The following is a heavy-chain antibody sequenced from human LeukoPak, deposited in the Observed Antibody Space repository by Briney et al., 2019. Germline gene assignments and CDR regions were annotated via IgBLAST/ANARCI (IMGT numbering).Heavy chain of an antibody. Sequence: GGSLRLSCAASEFTFSTYAMSWVRQAPGKGLEWVSAISGSGGSTFYADSVKGRFTISRDNSKNTLYLQMNSLRAEDTAVYYCAKNKRSGSYSAFDIWGQGTMVTVSS. J-gene: IGHJ3*02. CDR3: AKNKRSGSYSAFDI. CDR1: EFTFSTYA. D-gene: IGHD1-26*01. V-gene: IGHV3-23*01. CDR2: ISGSGGST.